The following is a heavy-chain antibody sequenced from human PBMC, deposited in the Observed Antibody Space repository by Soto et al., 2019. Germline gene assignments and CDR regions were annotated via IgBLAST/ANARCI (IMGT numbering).Heavy chain of an antibody. Sequence: GGSLSLSCSASGFTFSTYAISWARKAPGKGLEWVSLISGSGGSTYYADSVKGRFTISRDNSKNTLYLQMNSLRAEDTAVYYCAKVHGSGNYHNFPDYWGQGTRVTVSS. CDR2: ISGSGGST. D-gene: IGHD3-10*01. CDR3: AKVHGSGNYHNFPDY. CDR1: GFTFSTYA. V-gene: IGHV3-23*01. J-gene: IGHJ4*02.